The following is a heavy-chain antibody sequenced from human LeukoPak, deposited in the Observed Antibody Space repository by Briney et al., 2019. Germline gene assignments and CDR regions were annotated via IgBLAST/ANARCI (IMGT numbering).Heavy chain of an antibody. CDR1: GYTFTGYY. J-gene: IGHJ5*02. V-gene: IGHV1-2*02. D-gene: IGHD6-6*01. Sequence: ASVKVSCKASGYTFTGYYMHWVRQAPGQGLEGMGWINPNSGGTNYAQKFQGRVTMTRDTSISTAYMELSRLRSDDTAVYYCPRGGIAARHNWFDPWGQGTLVTVSS. CDR2: INPNSGGT. CDR3: PRGGIAARHNWFDP.